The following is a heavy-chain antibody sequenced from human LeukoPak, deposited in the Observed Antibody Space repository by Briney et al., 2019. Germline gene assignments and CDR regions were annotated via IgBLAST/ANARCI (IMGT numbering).Heavy chain of an antibody. J-gene: IGHJ5*01. CDR3: AKDIGGSYSGLDS. CDR1: GFTFSNYA. D-gene: IGHD1-26*01. CDR2: IWYGGSNE. Sequence: PGGSLRLSCAASGFTFSNYAMHWVRQAPGKGLEWVAVIWYGGSNEYYTDSVRGRFTISRDNSKNTVDLQMKRLRVEDTATYYCAKDIGGSYSGLDSWGLGALVTVSS. V-gene: IGHV3-30*02.